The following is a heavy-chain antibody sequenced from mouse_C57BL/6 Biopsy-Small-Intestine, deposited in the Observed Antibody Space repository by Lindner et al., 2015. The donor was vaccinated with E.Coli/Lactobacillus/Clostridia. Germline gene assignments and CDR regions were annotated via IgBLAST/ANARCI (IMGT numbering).Heavy chain of an antibody. D-gene: IGHD2-4*01. CDR2: IYPGDGDT. J-gene: IGHJ2*01. CDR1: GYAFSSSW. Sequence: VQLQESGPELVKPGASVKISCKTSGYAFSSSWMNWVKQRPGKGLEWIGRIYPGDGDTNYNGKFKGKATLTADKSSSTAYMQLGSLTSKDSAVYFCTRSSFDYDGCWGQGTTLTVSS. CDR3: TRSSFDYDGC. V-gene: IGHV1-82*01.